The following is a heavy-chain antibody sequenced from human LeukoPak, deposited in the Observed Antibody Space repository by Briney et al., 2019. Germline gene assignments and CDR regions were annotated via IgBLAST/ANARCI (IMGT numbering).Heavy chain of an antibody. V-gene: IGHV3-23*01. CDR1: GFTFSSYA. CDR2: ISDSGGST. J-gene: IGHJ4*02. CDR3: AKVRDYYDSSGYYFGFDY. Sequence: GGSLRLSCAASGFTFSSYAMSWVRQAPGKGLEWVPAISDSGGSTYYADSVKGRFTISRDNSKNTLYLQMNSLRAEDTAVYYCAKVRDYYDSSGYYFGFDYWGQGTLVTVSS. D-gene: IGHD3-22*01.